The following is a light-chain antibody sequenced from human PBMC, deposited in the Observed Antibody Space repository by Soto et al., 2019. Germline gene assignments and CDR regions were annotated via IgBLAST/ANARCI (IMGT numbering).Light chain of an antibody. CDR3: SSYTISTLV. V-gene: IGLV2-14*01. Sequence: QSALTQPASVSGSPGQPITISCTGTSSDVGGYDYVSWYQQHPGKAPKLLIYEVSNRPSGVSNRFSGSKSGITASMTISGLQAEGEADYYCSSYTISTLVFGTGTKVTVL. CDR2: EVS. J-gene: IGLJ1*01. CDR1: SSDVGGYDY.